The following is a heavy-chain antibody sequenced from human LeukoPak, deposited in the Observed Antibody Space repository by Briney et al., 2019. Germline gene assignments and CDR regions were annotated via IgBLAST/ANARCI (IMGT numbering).Heavy chain of an antibody. Sequence: ASVKVSCKASGYTFTSYYMHWVRQAPGQGLEWMGIINPSGGSTSYAQKFQGRVTMIRDTSTSTVYMELSSLRSEDTAVYYCARYHPSGYDAFDIWGQGTMVTVSS. CDR1: GYTFTSYY. D-gene: IGHD3-22*01. J-gene: IGHJ3*02. CDR2: INPSGGST. CDR3: ARYHPSGYDAFDI. V-gene: IGHV1-46*01.